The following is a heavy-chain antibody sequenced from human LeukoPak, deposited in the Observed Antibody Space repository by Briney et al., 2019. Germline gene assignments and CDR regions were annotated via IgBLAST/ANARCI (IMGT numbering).Heavy chain of an antibody. CDR1: GYTFTGYY. CDR2: INPNSGGT. J-gene: IGHJ4*02. CDR3: VRERYSSGWYGKYYFDY. D-gene: IGHD6-19*01. V-gene: IGHV1-2*02. Sequence: GASVKVSCKASGYTFTGYYMHWVRQAPGQGLEWMGWINPNSGGTNYAQKFQGRVTMTRDTSISTAYMELSRLRSDDTAVYYCVRERYSSGWYGKYYFDYWGQGTLVTVSS.